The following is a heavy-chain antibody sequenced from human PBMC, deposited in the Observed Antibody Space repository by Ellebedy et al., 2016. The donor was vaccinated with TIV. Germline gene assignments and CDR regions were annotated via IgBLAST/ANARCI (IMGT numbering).Heavy chain of an antibody. CDR1: GVTVSSNY. V-gene: IGHV3-23*01. CDR2: ISGSGGST. J-gene: IGHJ1*01. Sequence: PGGSLRLSCAASGVTVSSNYMSWVRQAPGKGLEWVSAISGSGGSTYYADSVKGRFTISRDNSKNTLYLQMNSLRAEDTAVYYCAKGKERLVPDPAEYFQHWGQGTLVTVSS. D-gene: IGHD6-19*01. CDR3: AKGKERLVPDPAEYFQH.